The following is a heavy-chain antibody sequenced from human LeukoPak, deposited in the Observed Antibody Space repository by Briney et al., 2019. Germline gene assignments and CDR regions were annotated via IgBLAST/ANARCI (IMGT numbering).Heavy chain of an antibody. CDR1: GFSLSSQW. CDR2: IKEDGSQK. D-gene: IGHD3-16*01. Sequence: AGGSLRLSCAASGFSLSSQWMSWVRQAPGKGPEWVANIKEDGSQKSYVDSVKGRFTISRDNAKNSLYLQMNSPRAEDTAVYYCARAFSWGQGTLVTVSS. V-gene: IGHV3-7*01. J-gene: IGHJ5*02. CDR3: ARAFS.